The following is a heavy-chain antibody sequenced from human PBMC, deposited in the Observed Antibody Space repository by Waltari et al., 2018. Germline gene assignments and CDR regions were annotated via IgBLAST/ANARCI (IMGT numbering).Heavy chain of an antibody. CDR2: ISSSGSTI. J-gene: IGHJ3*02. CDR3: ARDRDPYGLWRAFDI. Sequence: LEWVSYISSSGSTIYYADSVKGRFTISRDNAKNSLYLQMNSLRAEDTAVYYCARDRDPYGLWRAFDIWGQGTMVTVSS. V-gene: IGHV3-11*04. D-gene: IGHD3-3*01.